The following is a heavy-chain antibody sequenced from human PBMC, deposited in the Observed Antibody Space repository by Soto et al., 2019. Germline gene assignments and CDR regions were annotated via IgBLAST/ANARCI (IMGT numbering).Heavy chain of an antibody. J-gene: IGHJ5*02. CDR2: ITGDTLEA. V-gene: IGHV1-18*01. CDR1: GYTFNRYA. Sequence: QVQLVQTGAEVRKAGASVTVCCKAYGYTFNRYAFSWLRPAPGQGPEWMGWITGDTLEASYARKFQGRVTLTRNTSTSTVYMELRSLRDDDTAVYYWARDRPTDHWGQGTLVTVSS. CDR3: ARDRPTDH.